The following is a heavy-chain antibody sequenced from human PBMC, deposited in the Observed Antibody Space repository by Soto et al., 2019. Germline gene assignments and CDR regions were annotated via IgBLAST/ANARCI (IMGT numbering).Heavy chain of an antibody. J-gene: IGHJ4*02. CDR1: GDTFNFYT. CDR2: IIPMLGMA. D-gene: IGHD3-10*01. CDR3: ATNYGSGSTHFDY. V-gene: IGHV1-69*02. Sequence: QVQLVQSGAEVKKPGSPVRVSCTASGDTFNFYTISWVRQVPGQGPEWMGRIIPMLGMANYAQKFQGRVTIMEDKATSTVYMNLSGLTSEGTAVYYCATNYGSGSTHFDYWGQGTLVTVSS.